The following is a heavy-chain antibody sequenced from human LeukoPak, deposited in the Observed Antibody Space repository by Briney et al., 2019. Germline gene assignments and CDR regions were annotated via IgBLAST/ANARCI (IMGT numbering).Heavy chain of an antibody. D-gene: IGHD3-3*02. CDR2: IYYSGST. CDR3: ARGQFWSGYSI. V-gene: IGHV4-39*01. J-gene: IGHJ4*02. Sequence: SETLSLTCTVSGGSVSSSDYYWDWMRQPPGKGLEWIGSIYYSGSTYYDPSLKSRVTMSVDTSKNQFSLNLSSVTAADTAVYYCARGQFWSGYSIWGQGTLVTVSS. CDR1: GGSVSSSDYY.